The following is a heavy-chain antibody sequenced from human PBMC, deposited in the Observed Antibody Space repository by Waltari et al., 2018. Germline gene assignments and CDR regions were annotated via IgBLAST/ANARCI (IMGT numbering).Heavy chain of an antibody. CDR1: GFTFSSYS. V-gene: IGHV3-48*04. CDR2: ISNSSSTI. Sequence: EVQLVESGGGLVQPGGSLRLSCAASGFTFSSYSMNWVRQAPGKGLEWVSYISNSSSTIYYADSVKGRFTISRDNAKNSLYLQMNSLRAEDTAVYYCAREPRRDGYNYVDYWGQGTLVTVSS. CDR3: AREPRRDGYNYVDY. J-gene: IGHJ4*02. D-gene: IGHD5-12*01.